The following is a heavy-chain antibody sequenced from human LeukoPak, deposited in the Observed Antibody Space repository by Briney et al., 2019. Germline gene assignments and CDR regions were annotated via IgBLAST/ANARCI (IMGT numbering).Heavy chain of an antibody. J-gene: IGHJ4*02. CDR2: IRSKAYGGTT. CDR3: TRVPFYVWGSYRPDY. Sequence: GGSLRLSCTASGFTFGDYAMSWVRQAPGKGLEWVGFIRSKAYGGTTEYAASVKGRFTISRDDFKSIAYLQMNSLKTEDTAVYYCTRVPFYVWGSYRPDYWGQGTLVTVSS. D-gene: IGHD3-16*02. CDR1: GFTFGDYA. V-gene: IGHV3-49*04.